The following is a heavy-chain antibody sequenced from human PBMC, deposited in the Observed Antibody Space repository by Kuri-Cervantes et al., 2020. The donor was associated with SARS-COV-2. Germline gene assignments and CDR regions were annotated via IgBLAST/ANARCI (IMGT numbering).Heavy chain of an antibody. D-gene: IGHD2-21*01. CDR1: GFTFSGYW. V-gene: IGHV3-7*01. Sequence: GESLKISCAASGFTFSGYWMSWVRQAPGKGLEWVANIKQDGSEKYYVDSVKGRFTISRDNAKNSLYLQMNSLRAEDTAVYYCARGRFRDYWGQGTLVTVSS. CDR3: ARGRFRDY. CDR2: IKQDGSEK. J-gene: IGHJ4*02.